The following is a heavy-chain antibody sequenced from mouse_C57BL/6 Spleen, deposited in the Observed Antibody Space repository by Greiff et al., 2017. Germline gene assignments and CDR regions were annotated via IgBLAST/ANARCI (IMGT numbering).Heavy chain of an antibody. J-gene: IGHJ2*01. D-gene: IGHD3-2*02. Sequence: EVKLQESGPGMVKPSQSLSLTCTVTGYSITSGYDWHWIRHFPGNKLEWMGYISYSGSTNYNPSLKSRISITHDTSKNHFFLKLNSVTTEDTATYYCARGTAQDYFDYWGQGTTLTVSS. CDR3: ARGTAQDYFDY. CDR1: GYSITSGYD. V-gene: IGHV3-1*01. CDR2: ISYSGST.